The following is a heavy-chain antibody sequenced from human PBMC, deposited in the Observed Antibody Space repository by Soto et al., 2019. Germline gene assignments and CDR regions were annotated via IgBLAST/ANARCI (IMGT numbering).Heavy chain of an antibody. J-gene: IGHJ6*02. CDR1: GFTFSSYG. Sequence: QVQLVESGGGVVQPGRSLRLSCAASGFTFSSYGMHWVRQAPGKGLEWVAVIWYDGSNKYYADSVKGRFTISRDNSKNALYLQMTSLRAEDQAVYYWARDGGYWSGCSCHYYCGMDVWGQGTTVTVSS. CDR2: IWYDGSNK. V-gene: IGHV3-33*01. CDR3: ARDGGYWSGCSCHYYCGMDV. D-gene: IGHD2-15*01.